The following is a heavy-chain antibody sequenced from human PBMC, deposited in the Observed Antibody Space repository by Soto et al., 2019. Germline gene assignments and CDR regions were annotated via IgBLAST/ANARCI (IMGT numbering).Heavy chain of an antibody. CDR3: ARPRFRGMDV. CDR2: IKEDGSEK. CDR1: GFRISNYF. J-gene: IGHJ6*02. V-gene: IGHV3-7*03. D-gene: IGHD3-10*01. Sequence: EVQLVESGGGLVQPGGSLRLSCVGSGFRISNYFMSWVRQAPGKGLEWVANIKEDGSEKYYVESVKGRFTISRDNAKNSLYQQVNSLRDEDTAVYYCARPRFRGMDVWGQGTTVTVSS.